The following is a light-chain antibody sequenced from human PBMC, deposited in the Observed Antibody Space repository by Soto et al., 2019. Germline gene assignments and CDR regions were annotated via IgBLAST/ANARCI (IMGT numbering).Light chain of an antibody. CDR3: EHSWT. CDR2: DAS. CDR1: QDISNY. Sequence: IQMTQSPSSLSASVGDRVTITCQASQDISNYLNWYQQKPGKAPKLLIYDASNLETGVPSRFSGSGSGIDFTVPISSLQPEDIATYCCEHSWTLGQGTKVGIK. V-gene: IGKV1-33*01. J-gene: IGKJ1*01.